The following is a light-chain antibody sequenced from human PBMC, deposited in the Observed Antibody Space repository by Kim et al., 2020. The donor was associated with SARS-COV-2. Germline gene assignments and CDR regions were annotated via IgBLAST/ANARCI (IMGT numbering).Light chain of an antibody. Sequence: PGQTARITCFGNALASQYCHWYQQKPGQAPVLVIYRDTERPSGIPGRFSGSTSGTTVTLTISGVQAEDEADYYCQSADISTSYVVFGGGTKLTVL. CDR2: RDT. J-gene: IGLJ3*02. CDR1: ALASQY. V-gene: IGLV3-25*03. CDR3: QSADISTSYVV.